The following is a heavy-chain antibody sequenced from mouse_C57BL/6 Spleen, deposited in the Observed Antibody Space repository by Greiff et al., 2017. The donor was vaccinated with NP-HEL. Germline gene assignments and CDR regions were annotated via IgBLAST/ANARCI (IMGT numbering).Heavy chain of an antibody. J-gene: IGHJ2*01. CDR3: ARNGNYPFDY. V-gene: IGHV1-80*01. CDR2: IYPGDGDT. D-gene: IGHD2-1*01. Sequence: VQLQQSGAELVKPGASVKISCKASGYAFSSYWMNWVKQRPGKGLEWIGQIYPGDGDTNYNGKFKGKATLTADKSSSTAYMQRSSLTSEDSSVYFCARNGNYPFDYWGQGTTLTVSS. CDR1: GYAFSSYW.